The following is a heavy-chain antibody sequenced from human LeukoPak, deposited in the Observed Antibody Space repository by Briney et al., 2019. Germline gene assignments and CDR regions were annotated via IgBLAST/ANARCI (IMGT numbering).Heavy chain of an antibody. D-gene: IGHD3-10*01. CDR3: ARAERSGVKLDY. Sequence: SETLSLTCAVYGGSFSGYYWSWIRQPPGKGLEWIGEINHSGSTNYNPSLKSRVTISVGTSKNQFSLKLSSVTAADTAVYYCARAERSGVKLDYWGQGTLVTVSS. CDR1: GGSFSGYY. CDR2: INHSGST. J-gene: IGHJ4*02. V-gene: IGHV4-34*01.